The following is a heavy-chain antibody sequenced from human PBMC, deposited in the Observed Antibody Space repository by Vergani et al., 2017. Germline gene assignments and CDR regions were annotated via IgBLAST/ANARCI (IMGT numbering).Heavy chain of an antibody. CDR3: ARFRLVGGMDV. CDR1: GGSVSSGSYY. J-gene: IGHJ6*02. D-gene: IGHD2-21*01. CDR2: IYYSGST. V-gene: IGHV4-61*10. Sequence: QVQLQESGPGLVKPSETLSLTCTVSGGSVSSGSYYWSWIRQPAGKGLEWIGYIYYSGSTNYNPSLKSRVTISVDTSKNQFSLKLSSVTAADTAVYYCARFRLVGGMDVWGQGTTVTVSS.